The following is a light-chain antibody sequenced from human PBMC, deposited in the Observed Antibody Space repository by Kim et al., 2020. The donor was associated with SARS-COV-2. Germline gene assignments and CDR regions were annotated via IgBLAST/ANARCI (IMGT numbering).Light chain of an antibody. J-gene: IGKJ2*01. Sequence: LSPGERATLSCKASQSGFNKWVPWYQQKRGQAPRLLFYGASRRAAGIPDRFSGSGSETDFTLTISRLEPEDFTMYYCQQYGSSPYTFGQGTKLEI. V-gene: IGKV3-20*01. CDR3: QQYGSSPYT. CDR1: QSGFNKW. CDR2: GAS.